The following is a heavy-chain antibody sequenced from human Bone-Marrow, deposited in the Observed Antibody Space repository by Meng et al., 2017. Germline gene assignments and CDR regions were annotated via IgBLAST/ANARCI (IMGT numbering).Heavy chain of an antibody. J-gene: IGHJ3*02. D-gene: IGHD3-22*01. CDR3: AREGVYYDSSGYYPMNAFDI. V-gene: IGHV3-30*01. Sequence: SVKGRFTISRDNSKNTLYLQMNSLRAEDTAVYYCAREGVYYDSSGYYPMNAFDIWGQGTMVTVSS.